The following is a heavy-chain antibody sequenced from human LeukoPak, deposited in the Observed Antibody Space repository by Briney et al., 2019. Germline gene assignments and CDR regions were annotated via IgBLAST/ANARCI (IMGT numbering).Heavy chain of an antibody. CDR2: INHSGNT. CDR3: ARGLGYCSSTSCSFDH. V-gene: IGHV4-34*01. J-gene: IGHJ4*02. CDR1: GGSFSGYY. D-gene: IGHD2-2*01. Sequence: SETLSLTCAVYGGSFSGYYWSWIRQPPGKGLEWIGEINHSGNTNYNPSLKSRVTISVDTSKNQFSLQLSSVTAADTAVYYCARGLGYCSSTSCSFDHWGQGTLVTVSS.